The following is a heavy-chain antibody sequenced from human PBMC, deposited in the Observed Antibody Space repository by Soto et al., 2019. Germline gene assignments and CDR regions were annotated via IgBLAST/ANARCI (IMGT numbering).Heavy chain of an antibody. D-gene: IGHD1-26*01. V-gene: IGHV1-46*02. CDR2: ISPYDGST. CDR1: GFTFNNYF. Sequence: QVQLVQSGAEVKKPGASVKVSCKASGFTFNNYFFHWVRQAPRQGLEWMGIISPYDGSTNYEQSLQGRVTMTSDTSTSTVYMELSSLRSEDTAVYYCARGDGRGSTGFYYYYGMAVWGHGTTVTVSS. CDR3: ARGDGRGSTGFYYYYGMAV. J-gene: IGHJ6*02.